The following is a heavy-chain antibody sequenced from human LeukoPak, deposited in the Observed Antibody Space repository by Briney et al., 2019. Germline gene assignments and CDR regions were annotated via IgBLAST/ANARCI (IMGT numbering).Heavy chain of an antibody. CDR2: ISSSSSYI. Sequence: KPGGSLRLSCAASGFTFSSYSMNWVRQAPGKGLEWVSSISSSSSYIYYADSVKGRFTISRDNSKNSLYLQMNSLRAEDTASYYCARDPLHIDSSGYYGYFDYWGQGTLVTVSS. V-gene: IGHV3-21*04. D-gene: IGHD3-22*01. CDR1: GFTFSSYS. J-gene: IGHJ4*02. CDR3: ARDPLHIDSSGYYGYFDY.